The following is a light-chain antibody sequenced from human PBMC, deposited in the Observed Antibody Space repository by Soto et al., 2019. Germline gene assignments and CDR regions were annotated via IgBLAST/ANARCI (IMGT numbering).Light chain of an antibody. J-gene: IGKJ1*01. CDR3: QHYNSYPEA. CDR1: QSISSW. CDR2: DAS. Sequence: DIQMTQSPSTLSASVGDRVTIPCRASQSISSWLAWYQQKPGKAPKLLIYDASSLESGVPSRFSGSGSGTEFTLTISSLQPDDFATYYCQHYNSYPEAFGQGTKVDI. V-gene: IGKV1-5*01.